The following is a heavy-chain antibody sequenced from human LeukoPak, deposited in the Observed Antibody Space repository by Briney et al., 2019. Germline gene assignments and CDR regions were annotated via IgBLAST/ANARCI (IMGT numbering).Heavy chain of an antibody. V-gene: IGHV3-43*02. CDR1: GFTFDDYA. Sequence: GGSLRLSCAASGFTFDDYAMHWVRRAPGKGVEWASLISGDGGSTYYADSVKGRFTISRDNSRNSLYLQMNSLRTEDTALYYCAKDGGSSGYYPLDYWGQGTLVTVSS. D-gene: IGHD3-22*01. J-gene: IGHJ4*02. CDR3: AKDGGSSGYYPLDY. CDR2: ISGDGGST.